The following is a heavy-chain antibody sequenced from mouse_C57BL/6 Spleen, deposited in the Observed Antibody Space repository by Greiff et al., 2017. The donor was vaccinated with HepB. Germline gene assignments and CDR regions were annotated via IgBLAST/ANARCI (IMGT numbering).Heavy chain of an antibody. CDR1: GFNIKDDY. CDR2: IDPENGDT. CDR3: TRDYGNYKFAY. Sequence: VHVKQSGAELVRPGASVKLSCTASGFNIKDDYMHWVKQRPEQGLEWIGWIDPENGDTEYASKFQGKATITADTSSNTAYLQLSSLTSEDTAVYYCTRDYGNYKFAYWGQGTLVTVSA. J-gene: IGHJ3*01. V-gene: IGHV14-4*01. D-gene: IGHD2-1*01.